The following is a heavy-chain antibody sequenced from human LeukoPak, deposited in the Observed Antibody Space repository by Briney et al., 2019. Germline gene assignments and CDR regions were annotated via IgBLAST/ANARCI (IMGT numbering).Heavy chain of an antibody. CDR2: IYSGGST. D-gene: IGHD6-13*01. J-gene: IGHJ1*01. Sequence: GGSLRLSCAASGFTVSSNYMSWVRQAPGKGLEWVSVIYSGGSTYYADSVKGRFTISRDNSKNTLYLQMNSLRAEDTAVYYCARGDQGSSWPTHFQHWGQGTLVTVSS. CDR1: GFTVSSNY. CDR3: ARGDQGSSWPTHFQH. V-gene: IGHV3-66*01.